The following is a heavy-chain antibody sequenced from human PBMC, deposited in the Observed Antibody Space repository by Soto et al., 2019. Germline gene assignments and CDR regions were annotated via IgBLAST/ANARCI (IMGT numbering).Heavy chain of an antibody. V-gene: IGHV3-30*04. Sequence: GGSLRLSCAASGFTFNSYSMNWVRQAPGKGLEWVAIISYDGAKNFYADSVKGRFTISRDNSKNTLYLQINSLAAEDTAVYYCARGCLYSTTWYYFDYWGQGTPVTVSS. CDR2: ISYDGAKN. D-gene: IGHD6-13*01. J-gene: IGHJ4*02. CDR3: ARGCLYSTTWYYFDY. CDR1: GFTFNSYS.